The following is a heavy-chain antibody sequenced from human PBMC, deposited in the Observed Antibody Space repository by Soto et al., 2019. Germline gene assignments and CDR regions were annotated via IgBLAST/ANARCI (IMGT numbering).Heavy chain of an antibody. CDR3: ARSSMAARAYSGYSDLDV. CDR2: IIPIFGTA. D-gene: IGHD6-6*01. J-gene: IGHJ6*02. CDR1: GGTFSSSA. Sequence: VASVKVSCKASGGTFSSSAISWVRQAPGQGHEWMGGIIPIFGTANYAQKFPARVTITADESTSTANMELSSLRSEDTAAYYCARSSMAARAYSGYSDLDVWGQGTTVTVSS. V-gene: IGHV1-69*13.